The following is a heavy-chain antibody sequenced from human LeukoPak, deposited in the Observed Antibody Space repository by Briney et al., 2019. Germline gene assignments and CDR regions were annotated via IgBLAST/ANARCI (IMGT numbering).Heavy chain of an antibody. CDR2: ISTSSYT. V-gene: IGHV3-11*06. CDR3: ARAFRYCSSTSCYLHP. Sequence: GGSLRLSCAASGFTFRDYYMSWIRQAPGKGLEWVSYISTSSYTNYADSVKGRLTISRDNAKNSLYLQMNSLRAEDTAVYYCARAFRYCSSTSCYLHPWGQGTLVTVSS. J-gene: IGHJ5*02. D-gene: IGHD2-2*01. CDR1: GFTFRDYY.